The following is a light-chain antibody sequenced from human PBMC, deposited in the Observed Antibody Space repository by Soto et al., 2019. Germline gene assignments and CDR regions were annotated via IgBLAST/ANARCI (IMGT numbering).Light chain of an antibody. V-gene: IGLV1-36*01. Sequence: QPVLTQPPSVSEAPRQRVTISCSGSSSNIGNNAVNWYQQLPGKAPKLLIYYDDLLPSGVSDRFSGSKSGTSASLAISGLQSEDEADYYCAAWDDNLNGPVFGGGTKLTVL. J-gene: IGLJ3*02. CDR1: SSNIGNNA. CDR3: AAWDDNLNGPV. CDR2: YDD.